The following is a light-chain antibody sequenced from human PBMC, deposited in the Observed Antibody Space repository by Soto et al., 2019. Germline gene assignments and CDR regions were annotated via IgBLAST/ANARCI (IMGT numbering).Light chain of an antibody. Sequence: QPVLTQSSSASASLGSSVKLTCTLSSGHSSYIVAWHQHQPGKAPRYLMKLEGSGNYNKGTGIPDRFSGSSSGADRYLTISNLQFEDEADYYCETWDSNARVFGTGTKLTVL. V-gene: IGLV4-60*02. CDR2: LEGSGNY. J-gene: IGLJ1*01. CDR3: ETWDSNARV. CDR1: SGHSSYI.